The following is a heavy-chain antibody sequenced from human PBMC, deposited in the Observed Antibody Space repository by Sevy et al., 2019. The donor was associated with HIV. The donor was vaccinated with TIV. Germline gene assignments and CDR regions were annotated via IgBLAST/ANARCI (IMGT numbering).Heavy chain of an antibody. D-gene: IGHD2-2*01. J-gene: IGHJ4*02. CDR2: ISRSRNYI. Sequence: GGSLRLSCAASGFTFSTYDMNWVRQAPGKGLEWISFISRSRNYIYYADSVKGRFTISIDNAKNSLQLQMNSLRVEDTAVYYCARDKYVCSSAACYQREGFDYWGQGTLVTVSS. CDR3: ARDKYVCSSAACYQREGFDY. V-gene: IGHV3-21*05. CDR1: GFTFSTYD.